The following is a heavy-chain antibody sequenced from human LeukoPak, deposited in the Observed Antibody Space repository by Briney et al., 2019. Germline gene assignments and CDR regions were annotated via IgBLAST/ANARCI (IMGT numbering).Heavy chain of an antibody. V-gene: IGHV1-24*01. CDR3: ATDPSVLILRSFDWLNY. CDR2: FDSEDGET. CDR1: LYTLTQLS. D-gene: IGHD3-9*01. J-gene: IGHJ4*02. Sequence: ASLRVSPKGSLYTLTQLSMHSGRQAPGEGLEWRGDFDSEDGETIDAQKFHGRVTMTEDTSTDTAYMELRTLRSEDTAVYYCATDPSVLILRSFDWLNYWGQGTLVTVSS.